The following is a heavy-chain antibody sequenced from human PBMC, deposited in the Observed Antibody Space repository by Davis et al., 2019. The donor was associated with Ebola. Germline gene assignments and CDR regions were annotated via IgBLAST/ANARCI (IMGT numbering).Heavy chain of an antibody. J-gene: IGHJ4*02. V-gene: IGHV1-18*04. CDR1: GYTFTNYY. CDR3: ARDNSGHDSSFDY. CDR2: ISPYNENR. Sequence: ASVKVSCKASGYTFTNYYMHWVRQAPGEGLEWLGWISPYNENRGYAQKFQGRVTMTTDTSTTTVHMELRDLRSDDTAVYYCARDNSGHDSSFDYWGQGTLVTVSP. D-gene: IGHD5-12*01.